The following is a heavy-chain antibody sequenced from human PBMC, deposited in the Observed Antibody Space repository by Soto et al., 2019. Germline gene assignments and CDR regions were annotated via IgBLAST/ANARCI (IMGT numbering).Heavy chain of an antibody. CDR3: AKDFGRSYYGSGDDAFDI. D-gene: IGHD3-10*01. J-gene: IGHJ3*02. Sequence: EVPLLESGGGLVQPGGSLRLSCAASGFTFSSYVMSWVRQAPGKGLEWVSAISGSGGSTYYADSVKGRFTIPRDNSKNTLSLQMNSLRAEDTAVYYCAKDFGRSYYGSGDDAFDIWGQGTMVTISS. V-gene: IGHV3-23*01. CDR2: ISGSGGST. CDR1: GFTFSSYV.